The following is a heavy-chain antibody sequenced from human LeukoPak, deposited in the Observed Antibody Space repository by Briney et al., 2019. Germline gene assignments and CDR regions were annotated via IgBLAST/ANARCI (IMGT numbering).Heavy chain of an antibody. J-gene: IGHJ4*02. Sequence: PGGSLRLSCAASGFTFRNYYMTWIRQAPGKGLEWVSYISASGDTIYYGDSVRGRFTISRDNAKNSLYLDMNTLKAEDTAVYYCARDPSWEILSYFDYWGQGTPVTVSS. CDR1: GFTFRNYY. CDR2: ISASGDTI. CDR3: ARDPSWEILSYFDY. D-gene: IGHD1-26*01. V-gene: IGHV3-11*04.